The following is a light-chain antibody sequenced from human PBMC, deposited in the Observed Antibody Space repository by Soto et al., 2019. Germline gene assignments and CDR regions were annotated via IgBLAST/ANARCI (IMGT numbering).Light chain of an antibody. CDR3: LLSDRGAVV. J-gene: IGLJ2*01. V-gene: IGLV7-46*01. Sequence: QAVVTQEPSLTVSPGGTVTLTCGSSTGAVTSGHYPYWFQQKPGQAPRTLIYDTNNKQSWTPARFSGSLLGGKAALTLSGAEAEDEAEYFCLLSDRGAVVFGGRTKLTVL. CDR2: DTN. CDR1: TGAVTSGHY.